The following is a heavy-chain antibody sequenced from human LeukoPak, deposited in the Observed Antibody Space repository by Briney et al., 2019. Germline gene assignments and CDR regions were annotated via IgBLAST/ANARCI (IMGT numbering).Heavy chain of an antibody. D-gene: IGHD3-22*01. V-gene: IGHV1-69*13. J-gene: IGHJ6*03. CDR2: IIPIFGTA. CDR1: GGTFSSDI. CDR3: ASKNYYDSSGLRAYYYYYYYMDV. Sequence: SVKVSCKTSGGTFSSDIISWVRQAPGQGLEWMGGIIPIFGTANYAQKFQGRVTITADESTSTAYMELSSLRSEDTAVYYCASKNYYDSSGLRAYYYYYYYMDVWGKGTTVTISS.